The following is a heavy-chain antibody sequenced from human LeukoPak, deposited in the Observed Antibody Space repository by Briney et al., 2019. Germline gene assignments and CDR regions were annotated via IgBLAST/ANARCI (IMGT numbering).Heavy chain of an antibody. CDR1: GFTFSSFW. CDR2: IKQDGREK. J-gene: IGHJ4*02. Sequence: PGGSMRLSCAASGFTFSSFWMSWDRQAPGNGLEWVANIKQDGREKYYVDSVKGRFTISRDNDKNSLYLEMNSLGAEDTDVYYCASLDYWGQGTLVTVSS. CDR3: ASLDY. V-gene: IGHV3-7*01.